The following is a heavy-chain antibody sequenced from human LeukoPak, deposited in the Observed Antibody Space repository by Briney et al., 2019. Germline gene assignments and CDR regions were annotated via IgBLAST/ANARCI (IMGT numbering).Heavy chain of an antibody. D-gene: IGHD5-18*01. V-gene: IGHV3-48*04. CDR1: GFTFSTYN. CDR2: ISSSGSTI. J-gene: IGHJ4*02. Sequence: GGSLRLSCAASGFTFSTYNMNWVRQAPGKGLEWVSYISSSGSTIYYADSVKGRFTISRDNAKNSLYLQMNSLRAEDTAVYYCARDGGTWIQLWWSRDWGQGTLVTVSS. CDR3: ARDGGTWIQLWWSRD.